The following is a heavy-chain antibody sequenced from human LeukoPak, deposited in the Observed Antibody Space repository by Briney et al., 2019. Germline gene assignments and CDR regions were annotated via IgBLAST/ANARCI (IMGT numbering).Heavy chain of an antibody. CDR2: IIPILGIA. CDR1: GGTFSSYA. CDR3: ARADIVVVVAATD. D-gene: IGHD2-15*01. J-gene: IGHJ4*02. V-gene: IGHV1-69*04. Sequence: ASVKVSSKTSGGTFSSYAISWVRQAPGQGLEWMGRIIPILGIANYAQKFQGRVTITADKSTSTAYMELSSLRSEDTAVYYCARADIVVVVAATDWGQGTLVTVSS.